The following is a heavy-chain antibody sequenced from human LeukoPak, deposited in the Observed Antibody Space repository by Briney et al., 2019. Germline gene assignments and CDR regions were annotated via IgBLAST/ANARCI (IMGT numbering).Heavy chain of an antibody. CDR2: IHYSGST. CDR1: GGSISSSSDY. Sequence: SETLSLTCTVSGGSISSSSDYWGWIRQPPGKGLEWFGSIHYSGSTYYNPSLKSRVTISVDTSKKQCSLKLSSVTAADTAMYYCARNIRYSSGLNWFDPWGQGTLVTVSS. CDR3: ARNIRYSSGLNWFDP. J-gene: IGHJ5*02. V-gene: IGHV4-39*01. D-gene: IGHD6-19*01.